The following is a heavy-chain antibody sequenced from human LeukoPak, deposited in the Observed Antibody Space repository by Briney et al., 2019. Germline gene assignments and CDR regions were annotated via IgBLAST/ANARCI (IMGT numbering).Heavy chain of an antibody. D-gene: IGHD5-18*01. Sequence: ASVKVSCKTSGYTFSGYDLHWVRQAPGQGLEWMGWINPNTGDPTYAQKFQGRVTMTRDTSMSTACMELSGLRSDDTAVYYCARRGFTYGKSYSYYYYMDVWGKGTTVTVSS. CDR2: INPNTGDP. V-gene: IGHV1-2*02. CDR3: ARRGFTYGKSYSYYYYMDV. CDR1: GYTFSGYD. J-gene: IGHJ6*03.